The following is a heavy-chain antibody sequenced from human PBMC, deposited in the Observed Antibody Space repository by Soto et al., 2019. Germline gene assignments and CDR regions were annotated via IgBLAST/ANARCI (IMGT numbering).Heavy chain of an antibody. CDR2: IIPILGIA. J-gene: IGHJ4*02. Sequence: ASVKVSCKASGYTFTSYGISWVRQAPGQGLEWMGRIIPILGIANYAQKFQGRVTITADKSTSTAYMELSSLRSEDTAVYYCAGADDYGDYVDYWGQGTLVTVSS. CDR1: GYTFTSYG. V-gene: IGHV1-69*04. D-gene: IGHD4-17*01. CDR3: AGADDYGDYVDY.